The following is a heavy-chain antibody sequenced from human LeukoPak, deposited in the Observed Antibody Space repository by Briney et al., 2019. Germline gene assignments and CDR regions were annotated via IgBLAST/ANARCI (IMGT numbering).Heavy chain of an antibody. CDR3: ARDRHSSGQHHDAFDI. J-gene: IGHJ3*02. CDR1: GGSISIYY. Sequence: PSETLSLTCTVSGGSISIYYWSWIRQPAGKGLEWIGRIYTSGSTNYNPSLKSRVTMSVDTSKNQFSLKLSSVTAADTAVYYCARDRHSSGQHHDAFDIWGQGTMVTVSS. D-gene: IGHD6-19*01. CDR2: IYTSGST. V-gene: IGHV4-4*07.